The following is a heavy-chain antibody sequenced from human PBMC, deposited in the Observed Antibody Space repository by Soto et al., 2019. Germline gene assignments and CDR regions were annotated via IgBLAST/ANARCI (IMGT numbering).Heavy chain of an antibody. V-gene: IGHV3-30-3*01. CDR2: ISYDGSNK. Sequence: QVQLVESGGGVVQPGRSLRLSCAASGFTFSSYAMHWVRQAPGKGLEWVAVISYDGSNKYYADSVKGRFTISRDNSKNTLYLQMNSLRAEDTAVYYCARVSWELEPPGYYYGMDVWGQGTTVTVSS. D-gene: IGHD1-26*01. CDR1: GFTFSSYA. CDR3: ARVSWELEPPGYYYGMDV. J-gene: IGHJ6*02.